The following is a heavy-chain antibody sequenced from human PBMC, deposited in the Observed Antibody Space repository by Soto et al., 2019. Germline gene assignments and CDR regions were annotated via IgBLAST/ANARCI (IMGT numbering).Heavy chain of an antibody. D-gene: IGHD3-16*02. CDR2: VNHRGST. CDR1: GRSFNGYY. CDR3: ASSPMIGLGGLIVRGVEYYYMDV. Sequence: SSETLSRTCAVYGRSFNGYYCSWIRQHPGKGREWSGEVNHRGSTNSSPSLQSRVTISVDTSKNQFSLKLTSVTAADTAVYYCASSPMIGLGGLIVRGVEYYYMDVWDKGTTVTVSS. J-gene: IGHJ6*03. V-gene: IGHV4-34*01.